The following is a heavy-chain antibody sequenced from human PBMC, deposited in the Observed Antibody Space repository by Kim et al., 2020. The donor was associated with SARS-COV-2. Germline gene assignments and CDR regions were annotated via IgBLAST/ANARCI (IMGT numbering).Heavy chain of an antibody. Sequence: ASVNVSCKASGYTFTSYGISWVRQAPGQGLEWMGWISAHNGNTNYAQKLQGRVTMTTDTSTSTAYMELRSLRSDDTAVYYCVSGSGYSGSWYYYYGMDVWGQGTTVTVSS. J-gene: IGHJ6*02. CDR1: GYTFTSYG. CDR3: VSGSGYSGSWYYYYGMDV. CDR2: ISAHNGNT. V-gene: IGHV1-18*01. D-gene: IGHD6-13*01.